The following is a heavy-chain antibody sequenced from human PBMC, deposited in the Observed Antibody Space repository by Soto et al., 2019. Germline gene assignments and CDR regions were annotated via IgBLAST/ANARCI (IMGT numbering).Heavy chain of an antibody. CDR2: IRSKTDGGTT. D-gene: IGHD1-26*01. CDR3: KWDLESSDP. V-gene: IGHV3-15*01. Sequence: PGWSLRLACASSGFTFINAWMSWVRQAPGKGLEWVGRIRSKTDGGTTDYAAPVKGRFTISRDDSKDTLYLQMNSLKTEDTAVYYCKWDLESSDPWGQGTLVTVLL. J-gene: IGHJ5*02. CDR1: GFTFINAW.